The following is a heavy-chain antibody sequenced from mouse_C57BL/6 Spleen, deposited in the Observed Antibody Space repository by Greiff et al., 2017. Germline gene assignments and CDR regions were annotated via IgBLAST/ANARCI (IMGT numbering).Heavy chain of an antibody. V-gene: IGHV1-74*01. CDR2: IHPSDGDT. CDR1: GYTFTSYW. Sequence: QVQLQQPGAELVKPGASVKVSCKASGYTFTSYWMHWVKQRPGQGLEWIGRIHPSDGDTNYNQKFKGKATLTVDKSSSTAYMQLSSLTSEDSAVYYCAGMVATGSWFAYWGQGTLVTVSA. D-gene: IGHD2-2*01. CDR3: AGMVATGSWFAY. J-gene: IGHJ3*01.